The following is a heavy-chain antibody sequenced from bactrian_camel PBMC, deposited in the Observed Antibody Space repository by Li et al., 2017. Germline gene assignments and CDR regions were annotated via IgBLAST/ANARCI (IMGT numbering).Heavy chain of an antibody. CDR2: IDNAGAS. V-gene: IGHV3S1*01. CDR3: AIDPEGGISCGEWLLVRNIWVGSDSNY. CDR1: GYTASSGC. J-gene: IGHJ4*01. D-gene: IGHD5*01. Sequence: HVQLVESGGGSVQAGGSLRLSCTASGYTASSGCMGWFRQVLGKEREGVAGIDNAGASNYADFVKGRFTISKDNAKNTLYLQMNSLKPEDSAMYYCAIDPEGGISCGEWLLVRNIWVGSDSNYWGQGTQVTVS.